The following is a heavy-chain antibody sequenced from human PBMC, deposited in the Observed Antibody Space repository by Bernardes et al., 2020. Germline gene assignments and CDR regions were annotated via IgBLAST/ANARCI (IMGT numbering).Heavy chain of an antibody. V-gene: IGHV3-23*01. J-gene: IGHJ1*01. CDR2: LSGSGGSP. CDR1: GFTFRSSA. D-gene: IGHD3-9*01. Sequence: GGALRLSCAASGFTFRSSALSWVRQAPGKGLAWVSALSGSGGSPYYADSVKGRFTISRDNSKNTLYLQMNSLRAEDTAVYYCAKDPARVSDSLTGYTHWGQG. CDR3: AKDPARVSDSLTGYTH.